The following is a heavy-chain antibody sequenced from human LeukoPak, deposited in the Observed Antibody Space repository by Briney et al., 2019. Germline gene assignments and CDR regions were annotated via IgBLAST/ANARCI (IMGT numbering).Heavy chain of an antibody. J-gene: IGHJ5*02. CDR1: GGSISSSSYY. D-gene: IGHD6-13*01. CDR2: IYYSGST. V-gene: IGHV4-39*01. Sequence: PSETLSLTCTVSGGSISSSSYYWGWIRQPPGKGLEWIGSIYYSGSTYYNPSLKSRVTISVDTSKNQFSLKLSSVTAADTAVYYCARGSGWRYSSSWYDGVWNWFDPWGQGTLVTVSS. CDR3: ARGSGWRYSSSWYDGVWNWFDP.